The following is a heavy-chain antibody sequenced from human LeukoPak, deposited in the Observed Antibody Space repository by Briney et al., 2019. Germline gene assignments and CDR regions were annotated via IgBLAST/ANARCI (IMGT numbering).Heavy chain of an antibody. Sequence: PGGSLRLSCAASGFTFSSYWMHWVRQAPGQGLLWVSRINSVGSSSTYADSVKGRFTISRDNAKNTLYLQMNSQRAEDTAVYYCARVRFGDLNYSDYWGQGTLVTVSS. CDR3: ARVRFGDLNYSDY. D-gene: IGHD3-10*01. V-gene: IGHV3-74*01. CDR1: GFTFSSYW. CDR2: INSVGSSS. J-gene: IGHJ4*02.